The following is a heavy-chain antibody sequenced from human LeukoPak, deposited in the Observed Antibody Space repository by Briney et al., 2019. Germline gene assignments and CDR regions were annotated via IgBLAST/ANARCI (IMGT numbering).Heavy chain of an antibody. CDR1: GGSFSGF. D-gene: IGHD5-12*01. CDR2: VHHRGST. Sequence: SETLSLTCAVYGGSFSGFWSWIRPPPGEGLEWIGQVHHRGSTNYSPSLKSRITISVDTSKNQFSLKLTSVIVADTAVYYCARHRGYDFDYWGQGTLVTVSS. V-gene: IGHV4-34*01. J-gene: IGHJ4*02. CDR3: ARHRGYDFDY.